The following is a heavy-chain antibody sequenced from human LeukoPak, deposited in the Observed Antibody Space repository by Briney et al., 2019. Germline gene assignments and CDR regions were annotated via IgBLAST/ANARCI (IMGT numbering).Heavy chain of an antibody. V-gene: IGHV3-23*01. Sequence: GGSLRLSCAASGFTFSNYAMSWVRQAPGMGLEWVSSISGSGRTTYYADSVKGRFTISRDNSKNTLYLQMNSLRAEDTAVYYCARDKPAVAGTGAFDYWGQGTLVTVSS. CDR3: ARDKPAVAGTGAFDY. J-gene: IGHJ4*02. CDR1: GFTFSNYA. D-gene: IGHD6-19*01. CDR2: ISGSGRTT.